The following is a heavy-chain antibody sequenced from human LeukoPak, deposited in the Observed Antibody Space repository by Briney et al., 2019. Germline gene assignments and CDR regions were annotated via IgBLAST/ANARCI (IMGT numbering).Heavy chain of an antibody. CDR3: AKTSDFWSGFDN. Sequence: ASAKVSCKTSGYTFTGYYMHWVRQAPGQGPEWMGWINPNSGGTNYAQKFQGRVTMTRDTSISTAYMELSRLRSDDTAVYFCAKTSDFWSGFDNWGQGTLVTVAP. V-gene: IGHV1-2*02. CDR2: INPNSGGT. J-gene: IGHJ4*02. CDR1: GYTFTGYY. D-gene: IGHD3-3*01.